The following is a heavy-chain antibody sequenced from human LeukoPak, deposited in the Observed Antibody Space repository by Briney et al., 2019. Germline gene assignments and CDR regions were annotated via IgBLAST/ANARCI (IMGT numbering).Heavy chain of an antibody. J-gene: IGHJ3*02. V-gene: IGHV3-30*03. Sequence: GGSLRLSCAASGFTFSVYGMYWVRQPPGKGLEWVALISYDGTDKYHVDSVKGRFTISRDNSKNTLYLQMNSLRAEDTAVYYCARAVYGSGSYSAFDIWGQGTMVTVSS. CDR3: ARAVYGSGSYSAFDI. CDR1: GFTFSVYG. CDR2: ISYDGTDK. D-gene: IGHD3-10*01.